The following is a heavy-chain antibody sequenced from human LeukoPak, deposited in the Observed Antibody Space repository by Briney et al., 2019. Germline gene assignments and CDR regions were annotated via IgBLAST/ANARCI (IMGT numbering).Heavy chain of an antibody. V-gene: IGHV3-74*01. CDR1: GFTFSTYW. D-gene: IGHD5-18*01. J-gene: IGHJ4*02. CDR3: ATGHSYYYNS. Sequence: GGSLRLSCAASGFTFSTYWMHWVRQALRKGLVWVSRINGDGSSTSSADSVKGRFTISRDNAKNTVYLQMNSLRAEDTAVYYCATGHSYYYNSWGQGTLVTVPS. CDR2: INGDGSST.